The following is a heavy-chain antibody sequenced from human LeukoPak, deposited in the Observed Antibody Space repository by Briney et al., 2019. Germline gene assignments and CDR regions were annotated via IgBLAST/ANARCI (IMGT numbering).Heavy chain of an antibody. V-gene: IGHV3-11*01. J-gene: IGHJ4*02. CDR3: ARTGGYSYGYSDY. D-gene: IGHD5-18*01. CDR2: ISSSGSTI. Sequence: GGSLRLSCAASGFTFSDFYMSWIRQAPGKGLEWVSYISSSGSTIYYADSVKGRFTMSKDNAKNSLHLQMNSLRAEDTAVYYCARTGGYSYGYSDYWGQGTLVTVSS. CDR1: GFTFSDFY.